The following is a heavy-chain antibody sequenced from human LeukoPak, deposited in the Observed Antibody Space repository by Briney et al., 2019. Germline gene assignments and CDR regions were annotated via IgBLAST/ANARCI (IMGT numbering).Heavy chain of an antibody. Sequence: PSETLSLTCTVSGGSISSYYWSWIRQPAGKGLEWIGRIYTSGSTNYNPSLKSRVTMSVDTSKNQFSLKLSSVTAADTAVYCCARQKGSGYDRYFDYWGQGTLVTVSS. CDR3: ARQKGSGYDRYFDY. CDR1: GGSISSYY. J-gene: IGHJ4*02. D-gene: IGHD5-12*01. V-gene: IGHV4-4*07. CDR2: IYTSGST.